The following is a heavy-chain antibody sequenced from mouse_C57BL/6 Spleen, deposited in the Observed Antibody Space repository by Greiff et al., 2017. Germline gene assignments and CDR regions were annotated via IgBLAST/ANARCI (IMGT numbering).Heavy chain of an antibody. CDR2: ISSGGSYT. CDR3: ARHEEAMDY. V-gene: IGHV5-6*01. Sequence: EVQLQESGGDLVKPGGSLKLSCAASGFTFSSYGMSWVRQTPDKRLEWVATISSGGSYTYYPDSVKGRFTISRDNAKNTLYLQMSSLKSEDTAMYYCARHEEAMDYWGQGTSVTVSS. J-gene: IGHJ4*01. CDR1: GFTFSSYG.